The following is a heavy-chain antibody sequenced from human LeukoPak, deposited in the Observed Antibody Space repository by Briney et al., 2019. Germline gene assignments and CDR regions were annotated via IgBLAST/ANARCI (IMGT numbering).Heavy chain of an antibody. CDR2: ISGGGGST. J-gene: IGHJ4*02. CDR3: ATENYYGSGSYLDY. CDR1: GFTFSSYA. Sequence: GGSLRLSCVASGFTFSSYAMSRVRQAPGKALEWVSNISGGGGSTYYTDSVKGRFTLSRDNANNTLYLQMNSLRGEDTAVYYCATENYYGSGSYLDYWGQGTLVTVSS. V-gene: IGHV3-23*01. D-gene: IGHD3-10*01.